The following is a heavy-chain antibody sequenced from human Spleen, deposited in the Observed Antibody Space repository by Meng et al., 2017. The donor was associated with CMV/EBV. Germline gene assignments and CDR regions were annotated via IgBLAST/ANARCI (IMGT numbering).Heavy chain of an antibody. J-gene: IGHJ5*02. CDR1: YTCTSYD. CDR3: ARGAYYYGSGSSIGWFDP. Sequence: YTCTSYDINWVRQATGQGLEWMGWMNPNSGNTGYAQKFQGRVTMTRNTSISTAYMELSSLRSEDTAVYYCARGAYYYGSGSSIGWFDPWGQGTLVTVSS. V-gene: IGHV1-8*01. CDR2: MNPNSGNT. D-gene: IGHD3-10*01.